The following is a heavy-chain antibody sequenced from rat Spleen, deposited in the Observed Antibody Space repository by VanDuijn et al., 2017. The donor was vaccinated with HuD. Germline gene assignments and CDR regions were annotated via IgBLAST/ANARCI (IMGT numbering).Heavy chain of an antibody. CDR3: AKDMDWEPYWYFDF. D-gene: IGHD5-1*01. Sequence: EVHLVESGGGLVQPGRSMKLSCAASGFTFSNYYMAWVRQAPTKGLEWVASISNGGGKTYYRDSVQGRFTIPRDNAKSNLYLQMESLRSEDTATYYCAKDMDWEPYWYFDFWGPGTMVTVSS. CDR2: ISNGGGKT. CDR1: GFTFSNYY. J-gene: IGHJ1*01. V-gene: IGHV5-25*01.